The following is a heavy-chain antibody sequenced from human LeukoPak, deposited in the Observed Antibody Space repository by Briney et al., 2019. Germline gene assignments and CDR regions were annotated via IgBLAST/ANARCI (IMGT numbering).Heavy chain of an antibody. Sequence: SETLSLTCAVSGYSISSGYYWGWIRQPPGKGLEWIGSIYHSGSTYYNPPLKSRITISIDTSKNQFSLKLSSVTAADTAVYYCARGEYSSGWYFDYWGQGTLVTVSS. D-gene: IGHD6-19*01. CDR1: GYSISSGYY. J-gene: IGHJ4*02. CDR3: ARGEYSSGWYFDY. CDR2: IYHSGST. V-gene: IGHV4-38-2*01.